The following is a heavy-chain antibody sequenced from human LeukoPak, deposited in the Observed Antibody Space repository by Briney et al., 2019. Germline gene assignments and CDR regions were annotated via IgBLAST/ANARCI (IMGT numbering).Heavy chain of an antibody. D-gene: IGHD5-18*01. CDR3: ARGRIQLWLNRFDY. CDR1: GGSISSGTYY. CDR2: IYTSGNT. Sequence: SETLSLTCTVSGGSISSGTYYWNWIRQPAGKGLEWIGRIYTSGNTNYHPSLTSRVTISVDTSKNQFSLKLSSVTAADTAVYYCARGRIQLWLNRFDYWGQGTLVTVSS. V-gene: IGHV4-61*02. J-gene: IGHJ4*02.